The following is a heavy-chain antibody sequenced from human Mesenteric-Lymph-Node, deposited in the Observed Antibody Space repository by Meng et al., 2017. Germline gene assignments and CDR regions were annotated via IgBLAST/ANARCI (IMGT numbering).Heavy chain of an antibody. CDR3: AKDKTPMDIVLMVYAPLGSFDY. V-gene: IGHV3-74*01. Sequence: GESLKISCAASGFTFSSYWMHWVRQAPGKGLVWVSRINSDGSSTSYADSVKGRFAISRDNSKNTLYLQMNSLRAEDTAIYYCAKDKTPMDIVLMVYAPLGSFDYWGQGTLVTVSS. CDR1: GFTFSSYW. J-gene: IGHJ4*02. D-gene: IGHD2-8*01. CDR2: INSDGSST.